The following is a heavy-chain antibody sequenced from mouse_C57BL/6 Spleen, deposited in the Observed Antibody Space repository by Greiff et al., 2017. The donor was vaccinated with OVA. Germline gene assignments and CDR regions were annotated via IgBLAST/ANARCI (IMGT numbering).Heavy chain of an antibody. CDR1: GFTFSSYA. D-gene: IGHD1-1*01. Sequence: DVQLVESGGGLVKPGGSLKLSCAASGFTFSSYAMSWVRQTPEKRLEWVATISDGGSYTYYPDNVKGRFTISRDNAKNNLYLQMSHLKSEDTAMYYCARDGDCCGSRGYFDVWGTGTTVTVSS. J-gene: IGHJ1*03. V-gene: IGHV5-4*01. CDR3: ARDGDCCGSRGYFDV. CDR2: ISDGGSYT.